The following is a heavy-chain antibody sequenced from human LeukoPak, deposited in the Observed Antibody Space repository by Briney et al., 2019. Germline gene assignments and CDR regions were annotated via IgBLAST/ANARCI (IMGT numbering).Heavy chain of an antibody. J-gene: IGHJ3*02. CDR2: IYYSGST. Sequence: PSETLSLTCTVSGASISSTTYYWGCIRQPPRKGLEWIASIYYSGSTYYNPSLKSRVTISVDTSKNQFSLKLSSVTAADTAVYYCARHKYSSGWPPEGAFDIWGQGTMVTVSS. V-gene: IGHV4-39*01. CDR3: ARHKYSSGWPPEGAFDI. CDR1: GASISSTTYY. D-gene: IGHD6-19*01.